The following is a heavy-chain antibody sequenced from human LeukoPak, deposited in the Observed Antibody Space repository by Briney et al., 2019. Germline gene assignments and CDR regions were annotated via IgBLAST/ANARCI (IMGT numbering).Heavy chain of an antibody. CDR2: ITGSGTSA. J-gene: IGHJ4*02. CDR1: GFTFNNYA. D-gene: IGHD3-10*01. Sequence: GGSLRLSCAASGFTFNNYALHWVRQAPGKRLEWVSMITGSGTSAYYADSVNGRFTISRDNSKKTLYLQMSSLSADDTAVYYCAKDRLALVRGVLFDYWGQGTLVTVSS. V-gene: IGHV3-23*01. CDR3: AKDRLALVRGVLFDY.